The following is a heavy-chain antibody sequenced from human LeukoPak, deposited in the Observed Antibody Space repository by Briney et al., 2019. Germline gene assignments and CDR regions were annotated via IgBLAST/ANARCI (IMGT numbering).Heavy chain of an antibody. CDR2: IYYSGSA. D-gene: IGHD6-13*01. J-gene: IGHJ4*02. Sequence: SETLSLTCTVSGGSISSYYWSWIRQPPGKGLEWIGNIYYSGSANYNPSLKRRVTISVDTSKNQFSLKLSSVTAADTAVYYCARDGTYSSSWFDYWGQGTLVTVSS. V-gene: IGHV4-59*01. CDR1: GGSISSYY. CDR3: ARDGTYSSSWFDY.